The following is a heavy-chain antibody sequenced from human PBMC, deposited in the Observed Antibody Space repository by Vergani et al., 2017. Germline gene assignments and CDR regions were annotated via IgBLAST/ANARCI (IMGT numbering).Heavy chain of an antibody. J-gene: IGHJ4*02. V-gene: IGHV3-11*04. D-gene: IGHD3-10*01. CDR3: ARDLGEVRGLDQ. CDR2: ISSRGTTI. CDR1: GFTFSDSY. Sequence: QVHLVESGGDLVKPGGSLRLSCAASGFTFSDSYMSWIRQTPGKGLEWVSYISSRGTTIYYIHSVKGRFTASRDNAQNSVFLQMNSLRDEDTGVYFCARDLGEVRGLDQWGQGTLVTVSS.